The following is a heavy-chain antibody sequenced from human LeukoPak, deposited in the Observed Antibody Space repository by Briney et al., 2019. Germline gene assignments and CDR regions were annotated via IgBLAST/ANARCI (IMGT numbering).Heavy chain of an antibody. CDR3: ARQAYCGGDCYYFDY. J-gene: IGHJ4*02. Sequence: GESLKISCKGSGYSFTSYWIGWVRQMPGKGLEWMGIIYPGDSDIRYSPSFQGQVTISADKSISTAYLQWSSLKASDTAMYYCARQAYCGGDCYYFDYWGQGTLVTVSS. V-gene: IGHV5-51*01. CDR1: GYSFTSYW. CDR2: IYPGDSDI. D-gene: IGHD2-21*02.